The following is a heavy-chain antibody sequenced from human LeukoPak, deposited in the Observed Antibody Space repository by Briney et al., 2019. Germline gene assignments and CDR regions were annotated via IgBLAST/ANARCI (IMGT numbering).Heavy chain of an antibody. D-gene: IGHD1-26*01. CDR1: GGSISSGSYY. V-gene: IGHV4-61*02. J-gene: IGHJ5*02. Sequence: SETLSLTCTVSGGSISSGSYYWSWIRQPAGKGLEWIGRIYTSGSTNYNPSLKSRLTISPDTSKNQFSLKLTSVTAADTAVYYCTGEVRSAWASFDPWGQGTLVIVSS. CDR3: TGEVRSAWASFDP. CDR2: IYTSGST.